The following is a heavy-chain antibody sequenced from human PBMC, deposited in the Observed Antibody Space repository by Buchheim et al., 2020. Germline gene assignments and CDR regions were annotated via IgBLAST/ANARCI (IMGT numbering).Heavy chain of an antibody. V-gene: IGHV5-51*01. CDR3: ARRVRDSSGYNFDF. D-gene: IGHD5-18*01. CDR2: IYPGDSYT. Sequence: EVQLVQSGAEVKRPGESLKISCQGSGYSFTGAYIAWVRQMPGKGLEWMGNIYPGDSYTAYNPSFQGQVTMSVAKFIRTAYLQWYSLKASDSAVYYCARRVRDSSGYNFDFWGQGTL. J-gene: IGHJ4*02. CDR1: GYSFTGAY.